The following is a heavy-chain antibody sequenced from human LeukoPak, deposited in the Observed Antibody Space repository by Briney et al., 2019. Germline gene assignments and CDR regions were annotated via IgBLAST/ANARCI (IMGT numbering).Heavy chain of an antibody. J-gene: IGHJ6*03. CDR2: IYSGGSI. V-gene: IGHV3-66*01. CDR1: GFTVSSNY. D-gene: IGHD3-3*01. Sequence: GGSLRLSCAASGFTVSSNYMSWVRQAPGKGLEWVSVIYSGGSIYYADSVKGRFTISRDNAKNSLYLQMNSLRAEDTAVYYCARADYDFWSRYYYMDVWGKGTTVTVSS. CDR3: ARADYDFWSRYYYMDV.